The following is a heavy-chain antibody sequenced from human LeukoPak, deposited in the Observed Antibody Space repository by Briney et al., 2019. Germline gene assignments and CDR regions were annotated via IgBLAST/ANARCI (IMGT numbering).Heavy chain of an antibody. CDR3: ARLTYYYDARRAFDI. J-gene: IGHJ3*02. Sequence: RSETLSLTCTVSGGSISRGSYYWSWSRQPAGEGLGWIGRIYTSGSTNYNPSLKSRVTISVDTSKNQFSLKLSSVTAADTAVYYCARLTYYYDARRAFDIWGQGTMVTVSS. D-gene: IGHD3-22*01. V-gene: IGHV4-61*02. CDR1: GGSISRGSYY. CDR2: IYTSGST.